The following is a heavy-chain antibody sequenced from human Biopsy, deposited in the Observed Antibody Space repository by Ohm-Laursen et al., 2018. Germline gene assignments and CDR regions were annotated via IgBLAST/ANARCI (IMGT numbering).Heavy chain of an antibody. CDR1: GGSLSSYS. Sequence: SETLSLTCTVSGGSLSSYSWSWIRQPAGKGLEWIGQIYTSGITNYNPSLKSRVTMSVDTSKNKFSLRVSSVTAADTAVCYCARDRDRRGWFDPWGQGTLVTVSS. CDR3: ARDRDRRGWFDP. J-gene: IGHJ5*02. CDR2: IYTSGIT. V-gene: IGHV4-4*07. D-gene: IGHD1-14*01.